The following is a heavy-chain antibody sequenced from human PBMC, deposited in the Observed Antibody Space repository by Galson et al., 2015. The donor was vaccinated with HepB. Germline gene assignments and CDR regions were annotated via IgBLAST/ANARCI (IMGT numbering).Heavy chain of an antibody. CDR3: AREGTDYYYYMDV. CDR1: GFTFSSYA. D-gene: IGHD1-14*01. CDR2: ISYDGSNK. Sequence: SLRLSCAASGFTFSSYAMHWVRQAPGKGLEWVAVISYDGSNKYYADSVKGRFTISRDNSKNTLYLQMNSLRAEDTAVYYCAREGTDYYYYMDVWGKGTTVTVSS. J-gene: IGHJ6*03. V-gene: IGHV3-30-3*01.